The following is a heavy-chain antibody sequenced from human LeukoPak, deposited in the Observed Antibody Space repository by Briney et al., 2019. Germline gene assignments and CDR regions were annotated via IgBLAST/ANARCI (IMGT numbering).Heavy chain of an antibody. CDR1: GYTFISYY. CDR3: ARGAPDYDVLTGYPRHHYYYGMDV. D-gene: IGHD3-9*01. Sequence: ASVKVSCKASGYTFISYYIHWVRQAPGQGLEWMGIIKPSGGSTSYAQKFQGRVTMTRDTSTSTVYMDLSSLRSEDAAVYYCARGAPDYDVLTGYPRHHYYYGMDVWGQGTTVTVSS. CDR2: IKPSGGST. J-gene: IGHJ6*02. V-gene: IGHV1-46*01.